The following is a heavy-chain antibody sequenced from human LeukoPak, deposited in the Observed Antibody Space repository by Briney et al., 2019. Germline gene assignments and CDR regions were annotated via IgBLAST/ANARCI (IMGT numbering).Heavy chain of an antibody. J-gene: IGHJ4*02. Sequence: GGSLRLSCAASGFTFSSFGMHWARQAPGKGLEWVAVITYDGSKKYYADSVKGRFTISRDNSKNTLYLQMDSLRTEDTAVYYCARGLDYDILTFWGQGTLVTVTS. V-gene: IGHV3-30-3*01. CDR1: GFTFSSFG. CDR3: ARGLDYDILTF. CDR2: ITYDGSKK. D-gene: IGHD3-9*01.